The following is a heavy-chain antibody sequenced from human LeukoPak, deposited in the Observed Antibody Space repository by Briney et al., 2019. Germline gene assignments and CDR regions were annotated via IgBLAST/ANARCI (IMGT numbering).Heavy chain of an antibody. J-gene: IGHJ4*02. D-gene: IGHD3-10*01. CDR1: GYSFSSFG. Sequence: ASVKVSCKASGYSFSSFGISWLRQAPGQGLEWMGWISANNGYTKYAQKFQGRVTMTTDTSTSTAYMELSSLRSEDTAVYYCASGGFGELLSDYWGQGTLVTVSS. CDR3: ASGGFGELLSDY. V-gene: IGHV1-18*01. CDR2: ISANNGYT.